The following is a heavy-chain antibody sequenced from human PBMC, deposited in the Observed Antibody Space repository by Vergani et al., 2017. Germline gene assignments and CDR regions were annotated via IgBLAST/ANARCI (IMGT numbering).Heavy chain of an antibody. CDR2: IDSDGSST. CDR1: GFTFSSYW. D-gene: IGHD2-2*01. J-gene: IGHJ4*02. Sequence: EVQLVESGGGLVQPGGSLRLSCAASGFTFSSYWMHWVRQAPGKGLVWVSRIDSDGSSTNYADSVKGRFTISRDNAKNTLYLQMNSLRAEDTAVYYCASSLPAAILVDYWGQGTLVTVSS. V-gene: IGHV3-74*01. CDR3: ASSLPAAILVDY.